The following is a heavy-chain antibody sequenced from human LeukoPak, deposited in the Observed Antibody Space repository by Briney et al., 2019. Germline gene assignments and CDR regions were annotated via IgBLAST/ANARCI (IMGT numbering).Heavy chain of an antibody. J-gene: IGHJ6*02. V-gene: IGHV4-31*03. D-gene: IGHD3-3*01. Sequence: SQTLSLTCTVSGGSISSGGYYWSWIRQHPGKGLEWIGYIYYSGSTYYNPSLKSRVTISVDTSKNQFSLKLSSVTAADTAVYYCARGYYDFWSAPLYYYYGMDVWGQGTTVTVSS. CDR2: IYYSGST. CDR1: GGSISSGGYY. CDR3: ARGYYDFWSAPLYYYYGMDV.